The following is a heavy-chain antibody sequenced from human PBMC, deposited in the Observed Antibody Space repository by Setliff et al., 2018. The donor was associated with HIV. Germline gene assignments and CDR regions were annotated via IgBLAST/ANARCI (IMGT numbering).Heavy chain of an antibody. Sequence: PSETLSLTCTVSGGSISSHYWSWIRQPPGKGLEWIGTIYYSGSTNYNPSLKSRVTISVDTSKNQFSLKLRSVTAADTAVYYCTRRSGYAEDYWGQGTLVTVSS. J-gene: IGHJ4*02. V-gene: IGHV4-59*11. CDR2: IYYSGST. CDR1: GGSISSHY. CDR3: TRRSGYAEDY. D-gene: IGHD5-12*01.